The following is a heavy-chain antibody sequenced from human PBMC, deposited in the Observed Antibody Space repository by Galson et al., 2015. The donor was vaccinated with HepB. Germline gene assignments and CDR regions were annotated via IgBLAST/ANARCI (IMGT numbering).Heavy chain of an antibody. CDR2: TYYRSKWYN. CDR1: GDSVSSNSAA. D-gene: IGHD2-2*01. Sequence: CAISGDSVSSNSAAWNWIRRSPSRGLEWLGRTYYRSKWYNDYAVSVKSRITINPDTSKNQFSLQLNSVTPEDTAVYYCARGRSSWYGALLYFDYWGQGTLVTVSS. CDR3: ARGRSSWYGALLYFDY. J-gene: IGHJ4*02. V-gene: IGHV6-1*01.